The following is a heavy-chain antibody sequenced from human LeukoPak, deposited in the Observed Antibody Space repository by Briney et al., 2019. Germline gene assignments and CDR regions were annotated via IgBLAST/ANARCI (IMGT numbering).Heavy chain of an antibody. CDR1: GFTFSSYA. D-gene: IGHD3-22*01. CDR3: VKVGGSGYYPDI. Sequence: PGGSLRLSCAASGFTFSSYAMSSVRQAPEKGLEWVSAISASGGSTYHAHSVKGRFTISRDNSKNTVNLQMNSLRGEDTAVYYCVKVGGSGYYPDIWGQGTMVTVSS. J-gene: IGHJ3*02. CDR2: ISASGGST. V-gene: IGHV3-23*01.